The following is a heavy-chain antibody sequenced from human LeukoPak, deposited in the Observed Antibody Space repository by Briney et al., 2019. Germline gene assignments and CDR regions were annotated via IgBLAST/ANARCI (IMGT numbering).Heavy chain of an antibody. Sequence: SETLSLTCAVYGGSFSDYYWSWIRQPPGKGLEWIGEINHSGSTNYNPSLKSRVTISVDTSKNQFSLKLSSVTAADTAVYYCARTPSGSWAWLDPWGQGTLVTVSS. D-gene: IGHD2-15*01. CDR2: INHSGST. J-gene: IGHJ5*02. V-gene: IGHV4-34*01. CDR3: ARTPSGSWAWLDP. CDR1: GGSFSDYY.